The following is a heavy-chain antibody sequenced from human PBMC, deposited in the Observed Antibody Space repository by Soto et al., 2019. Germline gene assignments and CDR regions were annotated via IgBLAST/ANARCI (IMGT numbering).Heavy chain of an antibody. CDR2: ISNDGRRK. Sequence: GGSLRLSCAASGFSLSTNTMHWVRQVPGKGLEWVASISNDGRRKYYADFVKGRFTISRDTANNILYLEMNSLRAEDTSLYYCARVATAMTYDFWGHGTQVTVSS. CDR1: GFSLSTNT. D-gene: IGHD2-21*02. J-gene: IGHJ4*01. CDR3: ARVATAMTYDF. V-gene: IGHV3-30*04.